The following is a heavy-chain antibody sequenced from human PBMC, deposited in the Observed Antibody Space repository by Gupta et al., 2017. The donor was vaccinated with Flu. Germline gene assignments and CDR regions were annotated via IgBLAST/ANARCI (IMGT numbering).Heavy chain of an antibody. D-gene: IGHD3-16*02. Sequence: NAWLSWVRQAPGKGLEWVGRIKSKPAGGTIDYAAPVKGRFTISRDDSKKTLYLQMDSLKTEDTAVYFCTTDVTREIYLDYWGQGTLVTVSS. J-gene: IGHJ4*02. CDR3: TTDVTREIYLDY. CDR2: IKSKPAGGTI. V-gene: IGHV3-15*01. CDR1: NAW.